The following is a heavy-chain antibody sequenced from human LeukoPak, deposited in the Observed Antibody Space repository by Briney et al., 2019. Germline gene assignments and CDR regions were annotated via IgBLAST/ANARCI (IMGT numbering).Heavy chain of an antibody. CDR1: GFTFSSYG. CDR2: IWYEGSNK. D-gene: IGHD5-18*01. J-gene: IGHJ4*02. Sequence: GGTLRLSCAASGFTFSSYGMHWGRQAPGRRLEWVSFIWYEGSNKYYADSVKGRFTISRDNSKNTLYLQMNSLRAEDTAVYYCAKIPVDTAMANVDYWGQGTLVTVSS. V-gene: IGHV3-30*02. CDR3: AKIPVDTAMANVDY.